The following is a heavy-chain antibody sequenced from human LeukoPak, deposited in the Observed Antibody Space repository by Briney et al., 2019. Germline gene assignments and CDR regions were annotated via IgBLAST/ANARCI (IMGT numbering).Heavy chain of an antibody. Sequence: GGSLRLSCAASGFTFSSYAMSWVRQAPGKRLEWVSSISSSSSFRYYADSVKGRFTISRDNAKNSLYLQMNSLRAEDTAVYYCARESSGYFYWGQGTLVTVSS. CDR1: GFTFSSYA. CDR3: ARESSGYFY. D-gene: IGHD3-22*01. V-gene: IGHV3-21*01. J-gene: IGHJ4*02. CDR2: ISSSSSFR.